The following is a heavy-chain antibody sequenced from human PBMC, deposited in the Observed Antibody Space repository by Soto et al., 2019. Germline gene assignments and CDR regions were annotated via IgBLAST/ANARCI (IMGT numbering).Heavy chain of an antibody. CDR3: TPYLEWFFPTYGMDV. Sequence: GGSLRLSCAASGFTFSNAWMNWVRQAPGKGLEWVGRIKSKTDGGTTDYAAPVKGRFTISRDDSKNTLYLQMNSLKTEDTAVYYCTPYLEWFFPTYGMDVWGQGTTVTVSS. D-gene: IGHD3-3*01. CDR2: IKSKTDGGTT. J-gene: IGHJ6*02. V-gene: IGHV3-15*07. CDR1: GFTFSNAW.